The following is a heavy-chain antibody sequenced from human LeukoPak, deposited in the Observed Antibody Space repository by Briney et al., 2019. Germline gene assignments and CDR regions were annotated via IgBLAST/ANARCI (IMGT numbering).Heavy chain of an antibody. D-gene: IGHD5-24*01. J-gene: IGHJ4*02. CDR3: ARRGDGYIAN. V-gene: IGHV1-46*03. Sequence: ASVNVSCKASGYTFTNYYIHWVRQAPGQGLEWMGIINPGGGSTTYAQKFQGRVTMTRDTSTSTVYMELSSLRSEDTAVYYCARRGDGYIANWGQGTLVTVSS. CDR1: GYTFTNYY. CDR2: INPGGGST.